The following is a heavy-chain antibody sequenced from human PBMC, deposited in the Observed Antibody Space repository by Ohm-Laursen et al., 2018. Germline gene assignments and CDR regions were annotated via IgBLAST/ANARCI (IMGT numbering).Heavy chain of an antibody. D-gene: IGHD3-16*01. Sequence: SLRLSCAASGFTFSSYEMNWARQAPGKGLEWVSYISSSGSTIHYADSVKGRFTISRDNAKNSLYLQMNSLRAEDTAVYHCARDPVRGLTDYWGQGTLVTVSS. V-gene: IGHV3-48*03. CDR3: ARDPVRGLTDY. J-gene: IGHJ4*02. CDR1: GFTFSSYE. CDR2: ISSSGSTI.